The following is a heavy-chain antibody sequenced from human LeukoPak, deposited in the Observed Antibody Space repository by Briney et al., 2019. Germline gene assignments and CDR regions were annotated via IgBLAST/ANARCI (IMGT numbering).Heavy chain of an antibody. CDR2: INWNGGST. J-gene: IGHJ6*04. CDR1: GFTFDDYG. Sequence: RGSLRLSCAASGFTFDDYGMSWVRQVSGKGLEWVSGINWNGGSTGYADSVKGRFTIPRDNAKNSLYLQMNSLRAEDTALYYCARWASKGGMDVWGKGTTVTVSS. D-gene: IGHD3-16*01. CDR3: ARWASKGGMDV. V-gene: IGHV3-20*04.